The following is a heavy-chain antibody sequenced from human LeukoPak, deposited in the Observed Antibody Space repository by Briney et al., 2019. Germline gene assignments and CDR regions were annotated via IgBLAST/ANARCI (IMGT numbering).Heavy chain of an antibody. Sequence: GGSLRLSCAASGFAFSSYAMTWVRQAPGKGLEWVSGISGSGTNTYYADSVKGRFTISRDNSKNTLYLQMNSLRAEDTAAYYCAKGTYDSRGHFDYWGQGTLVSVSS. CDR2: ISGSGTNT. CDR3: AKGTYDSRGHFDY. J-gene: IGHJ4*02. D-gene: IGHD3-22*01. V-gene: IGHV3-23*01. CDR1: GFAFSSYA.